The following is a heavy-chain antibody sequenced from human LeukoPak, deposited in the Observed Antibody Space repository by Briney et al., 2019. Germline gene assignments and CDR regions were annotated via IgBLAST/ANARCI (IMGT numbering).Heavy chain of an antibody. CDR2: ISSSSSTI. CDR3: AREVGFYDSSGYYSGY. Sequence: PGGSLRLSCAASGFTVSSYSMNWVRQAPGKGLEWVSYISSSSSTIYYADSVKGRFTISRDNAKNSLYLQMNSLRAEDTAVYYCAREVGFYDSSGYYSGYWGQGTLVTVSS. CDR1: GFTVSSYS. D-gene: IGHD3-22*01. V-gene: IGHV3-48*04. J-gene: IGHJ4*02.